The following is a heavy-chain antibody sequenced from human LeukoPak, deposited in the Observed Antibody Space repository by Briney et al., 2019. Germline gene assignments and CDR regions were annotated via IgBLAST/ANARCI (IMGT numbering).Heavy chain of an antibody. CDR3: TTETTPIVVVPAARNYYYYYMDV. J-gene: IGHJ6*03. Sequence: GGSLRLSCAASGFTFSSYTINWVRQAPGKGLEWVGRIKSKTDGGTTDYAAPVKGRFTISRDDSKNTLYLQMNSLKTEDTAVYYCTTETTPIVVVPAARNYYYYYMDVWGKGTTVTVSS. D-gene: IGHD2-2*01. CDR2: IKSKTDGGTT. V-gene: IGHV3-15*01. CDR1: GFTFSSYT.